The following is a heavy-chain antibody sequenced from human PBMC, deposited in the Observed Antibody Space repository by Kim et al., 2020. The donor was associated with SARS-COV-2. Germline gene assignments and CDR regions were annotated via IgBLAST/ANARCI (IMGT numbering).Heavy chain of an antibody. CDR1: GFTFSSYA. V-gene: IGHV3-30-3*01. CDR2: ISYDGSNK. J-gene: IGHJ4*02. CDR3: ARELVEVSANDY. D-gene: IGHD2-8*02. Sequence: GGSLRLSCAASGFTFSSYAMHWVRQAPGKGLEWVAVISYDGSNKYYADSVKGRFTISRDNSKNTLYLQMNSLRAEDTAVYYCARELVEVSANDYWGQGTLVTVSS.